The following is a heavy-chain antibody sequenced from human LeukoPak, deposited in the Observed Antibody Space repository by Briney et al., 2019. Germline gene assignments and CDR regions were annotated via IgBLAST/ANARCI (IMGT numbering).Heavy chain of an antibody. CDR1: GGSISSGSYC. D-gene: IGHD3-3*01. J-gene: IGHJ3*02. Sequence: SQTLSLTCTVSGGSISSGSYCWSWIRQPAGKGLEWIGRIYTSGSTNYNPSLKSRVTISVDTSKNQFSLKLSSVTAADTAVYYCARVYDFWSGSSGVPPAFDIWGQGTMVTVSS. CDR3: ARVYDFWSGSSGVPPAFDI. CDR2: IYTSGST. V-gene: IGHV4-61*02.